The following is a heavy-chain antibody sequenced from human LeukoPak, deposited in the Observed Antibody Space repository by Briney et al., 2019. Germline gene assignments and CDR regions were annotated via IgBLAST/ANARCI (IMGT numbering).Heavy chain of an antibody. Sequence: GGSQRLSCEASGFTFNTYSMNWARQAPGKGLEWVSSIDSSGGYMFYADSVKGRFTISRDSAKNSLYLQMNSLRADDTAVYYCARMARAVVVSWYFDLWGRGTLVTVSS. CDR3: ARMARAVVVSWYFDL. V-gene: IGHV3-21*04. D-gene: IGHD3-22*01. CDR2: IDSSGGYM. CDR1: GFTFNTYS. J-gene: IGHJ2*01.